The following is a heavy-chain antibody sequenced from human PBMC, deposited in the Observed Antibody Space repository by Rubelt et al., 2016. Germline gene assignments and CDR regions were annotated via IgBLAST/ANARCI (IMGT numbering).Heavy chain of an antibody. CDR2: IYYTGST. Sequence: QLQLQESGPGLVKPSETLSLTCTVSGGSISSSSFYWGWIRQPPGKGLEWIGTIYYTGSTYYNPSLKSRVTIPVDTSKNQFSLKLSSVTAADTAVYYCARGGDDFWGDSTDAFDIWGQGTMVTVSS. CDR1: GGSISSSSFY. D-gene: IGHD3-3*01. J-gene: IGHJ3*02. CDR3: ARGGDDFWGDSTDAFDI. V-gene: IGHV4-39*02.